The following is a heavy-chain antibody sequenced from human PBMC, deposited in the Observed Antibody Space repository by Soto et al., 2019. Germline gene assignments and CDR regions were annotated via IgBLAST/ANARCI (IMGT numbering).Heavy chain of an antibody. D-gene: IGHD6-19*01. J-gene: IGHJ4*02. CDR1: GFTFSNYA. CDR3: AKEGTSGLYYFDY. V-gene: IGHV3-23*01. Sequence: PGGSLRLSCAASGFTFSNYAMSWVRQAPGKGLEWVSIISGSGDSPYYADSVKARFTISRDNSRNTLYLQMNSLRAGDSAKYYCAKEGTSGLYYFDYWGQGTLVTV. CDR2: ISGSGDSP.